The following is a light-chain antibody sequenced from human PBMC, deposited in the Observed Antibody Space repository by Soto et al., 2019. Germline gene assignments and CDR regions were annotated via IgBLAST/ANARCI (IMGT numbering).Light chain of an antibody. Sequence: DTQMTQSPSTLSASVGDRVTITCRASQSISSWLAWYQQKPGKAPKLLIYDASSLESGVPSRFSGSGSGTEFTLTISSLQPDDFATYYCQQYNSYSPWTFGQGTKVEIK. J-gene: IGKJ1*01. CDR3: QQYNSYSPWT. V-gene: IGKV1-5*01. CDR2: DAS. CDR1: QSISSW.